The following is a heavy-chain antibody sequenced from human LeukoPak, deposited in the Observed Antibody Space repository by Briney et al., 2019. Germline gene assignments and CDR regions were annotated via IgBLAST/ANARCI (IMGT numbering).Heavy chain of an antibody. V-gene: IGHV3-49*04. Sequence: PGGSLRLSCAASGFTFSSYSMNWVRQAPGKGLEWVGFIRSKVYGGTTEYAASVKGRVIISRDDSESIAYLQMNSLKIEDTAMYYCSRVSTSGSYGRFDALHIWSQGTMVTVSS. D-gene: IGHD6-19*01. CDR2: IRSKVYGGTT. CDR3: SRVSTSGSYGRFDALHI. CDR1: GFTFSSYS. J-gene: IGHJ3*02.